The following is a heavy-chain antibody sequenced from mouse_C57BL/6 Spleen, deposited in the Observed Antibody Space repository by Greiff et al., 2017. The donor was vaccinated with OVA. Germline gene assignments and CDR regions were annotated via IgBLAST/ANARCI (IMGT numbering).Heavy chain of an antibody. CDR3: ARDLNWSYFDY. CDR1: GFTFSSYA. Sequence: EVKLQESGGGLVKPGGSLKLSCAASGFTFSSYAMSWVRQTPEKRLEWVATISDGGSYTYYPDNVKGRFTISRDNAKNNLYLQMSHLKSEDTAMYYCARDLNWSYFDYWGQGTTLTVSS. V-gene: IGHV5-4*01. J-gene: IGHJ2*01. D-gene: IGHD1-3*01. CDR2: ISDGGSYT.